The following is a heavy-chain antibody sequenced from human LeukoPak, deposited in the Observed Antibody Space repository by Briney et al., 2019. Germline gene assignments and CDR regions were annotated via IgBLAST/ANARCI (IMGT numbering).Heavy chain of an antibody. D-gene: IGHD3-16*02. J-gene: IGHJ5*01. Sequence: SETLSLTCTVSGASISSNSFYWGWIRQPPGKGLEWIGTIYYNGDTFYNPSLKSRVTMSVDTSASQFSLKLPSVTAADTAVYYCAVLLYRHCPWFDSWGRGTLVSVSS. V-gene: IGHV4-39*01. CDR1: GASISSNSFY. CDR3: AVLLYRHCPWFDS. CDR2: IYYNGDT.